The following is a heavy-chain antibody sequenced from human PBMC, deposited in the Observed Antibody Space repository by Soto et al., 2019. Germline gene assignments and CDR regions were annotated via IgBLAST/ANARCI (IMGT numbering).Heavy chain of an antibody. CDR3: ARTDYGEYIWAFDI. CDR2: IDWDDGK. D-gene: IGHD4-17*01. J-gene: IGHJ3*02. Sequence: GPTLVNPTQTLTLTCTFSGFSLTTRGMCVSWIRQPPGKALEWLARIDWDDGKYYSTSLKTRLTISKDTSKNQVVLTMTNMDPVDTATYYCARTDYGEYIWAFDIWGQGTMVTVSS. CDR1: GFSLTTRGMC. V-gene: IGHV2-70*11.